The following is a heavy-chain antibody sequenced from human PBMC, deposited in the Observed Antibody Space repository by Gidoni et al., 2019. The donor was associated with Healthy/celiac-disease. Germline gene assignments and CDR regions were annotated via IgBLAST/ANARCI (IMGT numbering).Heavy chain of an antibody. CDR3: AREFRDDAIDYYYGMDV. V-gene: IGHV3-33*01. Sequence: QVQLVESGGGVVQPGRSLRLSCAASGFTFSSYGMHWVRQAPGKGLEWVAVIWYDGSNKYYADSVKGRFTISRDNSKNTLYLQMNSLRAEDTAVYYCAREFRDDAIDYYYGMDVWGQGTTVTVSS. D-gene: IGHD2-8*01. CDR1: GFTFSSYG. J-gene: IGHJ6*02. CDR2: IWYDGSNK.